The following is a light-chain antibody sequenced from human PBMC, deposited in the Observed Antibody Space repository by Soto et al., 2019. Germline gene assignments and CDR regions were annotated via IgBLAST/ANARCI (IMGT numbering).Light chain of an antibody. CDR1: QSVRGR. J-gene: IGKJ1*01. Sequence: EIVMTQSPATLSVSPGERATLSCRASQSVRGRLAWYQQKPGQPPRLLLYGASTRATGIPARFSGSGSGTEFTLTIGSLQSEDFAVYYCQQYDDWPRTFGQGTKVEIK. CDR3: QQYDDWPRT. CDR2: GAS. V-gene: IGKV3-15*01.